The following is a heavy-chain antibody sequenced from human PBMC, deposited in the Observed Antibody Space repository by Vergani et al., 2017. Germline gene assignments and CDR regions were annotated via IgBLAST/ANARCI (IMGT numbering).Heavy chain of an antibody. Sequence: QVQLVQSGAEVKKPGSSVKVSCKASGGTFSSYAISWVRQAPGQGLEWRGGIIPIFGTANYAQKFQGRVTITADESTSTAYMELSSLRSEDTAVYYCARVLVAGVRVGYFDYWSQGTLVTVSS. CDR2: IIPIFGTA. D-gene: IGHD2-2*01. J-gene: IGHJ4*02. CDR3: ARVLVAGVRVGYFDY. V-gene: IGHV1-69*01. CDR1: GGTFSSYA.